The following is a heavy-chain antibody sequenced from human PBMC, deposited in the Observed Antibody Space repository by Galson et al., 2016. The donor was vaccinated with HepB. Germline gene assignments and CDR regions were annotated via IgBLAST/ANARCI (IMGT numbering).Heavy chain of an antibody. J-gene: IGHJ5*02. Sequence: SLRLSCASSGFTFRYYAMTWVRRAPGKGLEWVSDISGAGGTTYYADSVKGRFTISRDNSRDTLYLQMDRLRAADTAGYYCAKGRGWHGGPNYVSWGQGTPVTVS. CDR3: AKGRGWHGGPNYVS. CDR1: GFTFRYYA. CDR2: ISGAGGTT. V-gene: IGHV3-23*01. D-gene: IGHD3-10*02.